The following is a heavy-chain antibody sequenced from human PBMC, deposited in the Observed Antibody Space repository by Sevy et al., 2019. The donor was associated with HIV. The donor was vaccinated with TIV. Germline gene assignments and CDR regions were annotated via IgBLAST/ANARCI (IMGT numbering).Heavy chain of an antibody. CDR1: GYTFTGYY. Sequence: ASVKVSCKASGYTFTGYYMHWVRQAPGQGLEWMGWINPNSGGTNYAQKFQGRVTMTRDTSISTAYMERGRLRSDDTAVYYCARARDLYYYDSSGYYWDYWGQGTLVTVSS. V-gene: IGHV1-2*02. J-gene: IGHJ4*02. CDR2: INPNSGGT. CDR3: ARARDLYYYDSSGYYWDY. D-gene: IGHD3-22*01.